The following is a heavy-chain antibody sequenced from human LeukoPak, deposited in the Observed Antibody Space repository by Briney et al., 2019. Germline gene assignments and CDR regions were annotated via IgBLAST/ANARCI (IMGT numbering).Heavy chain of an antibody. CDR2: LYSGGRT. Sequence: PGGSLRLSCAASGLTVYTNDMSWVRKAPGKRLEWVSILYSGGRTYYGDSVKGRITISRDNSRNTLYLQMNSLRAEDTAMYYCTKSGPPDPYWGQGTMVTVSS. J-gene: IGHJ3*01. CDR3: TKSGPPDPY. CDR1: GLTVYTND. D-gene: IGHD1-14*01. V-gene: IGHV3-53*01.